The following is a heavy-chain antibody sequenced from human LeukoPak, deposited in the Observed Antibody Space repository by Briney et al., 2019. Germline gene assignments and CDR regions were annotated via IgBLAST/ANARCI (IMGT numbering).Heavy chain of an antibody. CDR1: GFTFDDYG. CDR2: ISGSGGST. Sequence: GGSLRLSCAASGFTFDDYGMSWVRQAPGKGLEWVSAISGSGGSTYYADSVKGRFTISRDNSKNTLYLQMNSLRAEDTAVYYCARDGTRWDYYYYMDVWGKGTTVTVSS. J-gene: IGHJ6*03. CDR3: ARDGTRWDYYYYMDV. D-gene: IGHD1-1*01. V-gene: IGHV3-23*01.